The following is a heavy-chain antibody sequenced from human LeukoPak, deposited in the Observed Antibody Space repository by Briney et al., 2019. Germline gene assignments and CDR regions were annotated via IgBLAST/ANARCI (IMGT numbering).Heavy chain of an antibody. CDR1: GYTFTSYY. J-gene: IGHJ3*02. CDR3: AFSSSGNRDAFDI. D-gene: IGHD6-6*01. Sequence: ASVKVSCKASGYTFTSYYMHWVRQAPGQGLEWMGIINPSGGSPTYAQKFQGRVTMTRDTSTSTVYMDLSSLRSEDTAVYYCAFSSSGNRDAFDIWGQGTMVTVSS. V-gene: IGHV1-46*01. CDR2: INPSGGSP.